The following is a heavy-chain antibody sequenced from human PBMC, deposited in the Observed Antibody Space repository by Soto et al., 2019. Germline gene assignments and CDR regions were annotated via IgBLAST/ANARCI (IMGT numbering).Heavy chain of an antibody. J-gene: IGHJ3*02. CDR1: GFTVTTNY. CDR2: VYSGGST. D-gene: IGHD3-10*01. Sequence: GGSLRLSCAASGFTVTTNYMSWVCQPPGKGLEWVSVVYSGGSTYYADSVKGRFTVSRDNSKNTLYLQMNSLRAEDTAVYYCARDFSGKNDAFDIWGQGTVVTVSS. CDR3: ARDFSGKNDAFDI. V-gene: IGHV3-66*01.